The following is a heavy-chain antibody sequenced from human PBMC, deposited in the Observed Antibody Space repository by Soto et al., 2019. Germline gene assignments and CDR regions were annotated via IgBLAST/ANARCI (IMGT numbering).Heavy chain of an antibody. D-gene: IGHD1-26*01. CDR1: GYTFTGYY. CDR3: ARTPPGWEPLPFFDY. CDR2: ISPNSGGT. Sequence: ASVKVSCKASGYTFTGYYMHWVRQAPGQGLEWMGWISPNSGGTNYAQKFQGWVTMTRDTSISTAYMELSRLRSDDTAVYYCARTPPGWEPLPFFDYWGQGTLVTVSS. V-gene: IGHV1-2*04. J-gene: IGHJ4*02.